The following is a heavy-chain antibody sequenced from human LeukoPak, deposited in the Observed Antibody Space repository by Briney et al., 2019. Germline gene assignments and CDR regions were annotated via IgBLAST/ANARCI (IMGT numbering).Heavy chain of an antibody. D-gene: IGHD1-26*01. Sequence: SETLSLTCTVSGGSTSSTSYYWGWIRQPPGKGLEWIASIYYSGSTYYNPSLKSRVTISVDTSKNQFSLKLSSVTAADTAVYYCARVLVGTTDYYYYMDVWGKGTTVTVSS. CDR3: ARVLVGTTDYYYYMDV. J-gene: IGHJ6*03. V-gene: IGHV4-39*07. CDR2: IYYSGST. CDR1: GGSTSSTSYY.